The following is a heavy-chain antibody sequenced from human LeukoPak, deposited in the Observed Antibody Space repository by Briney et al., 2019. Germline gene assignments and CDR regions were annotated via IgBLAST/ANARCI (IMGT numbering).Heavy chain of an antibody. V-gene: IGHV3-23*01. CDR3: AKGVGTTTYYFDY. Sequence: ESLRLSCAASGFTFSSYATSWVRQAPGKGLEWVAAISGSGGSTYYADSGKGRFTISRDNSKNTLYLQMNSLRAEDTAVYYCAKGVGTTTYYFDYWGEGTLVTVSS. J-gene: IGHJ4*02. D-gene: IGHD1-26*01. CDR1: GFTFSSYA. CDR2: ISGSGGST.